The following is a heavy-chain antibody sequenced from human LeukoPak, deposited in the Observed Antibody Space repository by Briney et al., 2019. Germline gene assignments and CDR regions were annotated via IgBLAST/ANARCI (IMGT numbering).Heavy chain of an antibody. Sequence: GGFLRLSCAASGFTFSSYAMSWVRQAPGKGLEWVSAISGSGGSTYYADSVKGRFTISRDNSKNTLHLQMNSLRTEDTAVYYCARVKGGIAAAGNYFDYWGQGTLVTVSS. CDR3: ARVKGGIAAAGNYFDY. J-gene: IGHJ4*02. V-gene: IGHV3-23*01. D-gene: IGHD6-13*01. CDR1: GFTFSSYA. CDR2: ISGSGGST.